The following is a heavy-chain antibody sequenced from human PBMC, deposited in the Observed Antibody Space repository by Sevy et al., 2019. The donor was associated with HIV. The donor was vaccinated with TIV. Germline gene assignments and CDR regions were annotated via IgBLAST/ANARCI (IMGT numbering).Heavy chain of an antibody. V-gene: IGHV4-39*07. CDR2: MYYSGSH. D-gene: IGHD7-27*01. Sequence: SETLSLTCGVSGDSISTSGYSWSWIRQPPGKGLEWIGCMYYSGSHFYNPSLQSRVTITFNTSKMQLSLKLTSMTAADTAVYYCAGWGGGAFHIWGQGTMVTVSS. CDR1: GDSISTSGYS. CDR3: AGWGGGAFHI. J-gene: IGHJ3*02.